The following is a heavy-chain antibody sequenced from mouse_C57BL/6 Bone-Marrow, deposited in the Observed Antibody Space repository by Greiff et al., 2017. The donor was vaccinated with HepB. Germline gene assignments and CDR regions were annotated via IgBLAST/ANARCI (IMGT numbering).Heavy chain of an antibody. J-gene: IGHJ1*03. CDR1: GFTFSSYG. V-gene: IGHV5-6*01. Sequence: EVQLVESGGDLVKPGGSLKLSCAASGFTFSSYGMSWVRQTPDKRLEWVATISSGGSYTYYPDSVKGRFTISRDNAKNTLYLQMSSLKSEDTAMYYCARFTTVVATDWYFDVWGTGTTVTVSS. D-gene: IGHD1-1*01. CDR2: ISSGGSYT. CDR3: ARFTTVVATDWYFDV.